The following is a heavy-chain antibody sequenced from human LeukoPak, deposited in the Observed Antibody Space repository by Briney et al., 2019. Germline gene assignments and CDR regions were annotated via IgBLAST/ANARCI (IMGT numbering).Heavy chain of an antibody. CDR1: GYTFTDYF. J-gene: IGHJ5*01. Sequence: ASVKVSCKASGYTFTDYFIHWVRQAPGQGLEWMGWINPNIGDASYAQKFQDRVSMTRDRSINTAYMELSRLTSDDTAVYYCARMALDGGDSIGFDSWGQGTLVTVSS. CDR2: INPNIGDA. D-gene: IGHD2-21*02. CDR3: ARMALDGGDSIGFDS. V-gene: IGHV1-2*02.